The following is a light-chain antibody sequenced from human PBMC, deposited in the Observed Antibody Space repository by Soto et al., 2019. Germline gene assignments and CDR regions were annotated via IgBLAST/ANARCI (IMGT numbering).Light chain of an antibody. CDR2: DVS. CDR3: SSYSSSSTRCV. CDR1: SSDVGGYNY. J-gene: IGLJ1*01. Sequence: QSVLAQPASVSGYHDQSITISCTGTSSDVGGYNYVSWYQQYPGKAPRLIIYDVSNRPSGVSNRFSRSKSSNRASLTISGLQAEDEADYYCSSYSSSSTRCVFGTGTKVTVL. V-gene: IGLV2-14*03.